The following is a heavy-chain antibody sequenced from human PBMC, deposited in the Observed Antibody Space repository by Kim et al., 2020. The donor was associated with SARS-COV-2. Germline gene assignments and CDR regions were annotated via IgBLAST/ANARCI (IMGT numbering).Heavy chain of an antibody. CDR2: ISGSGGST. V-gene: IGHV3-23*01. D-gene: IGHD3-9*01. Sequence: GGSLRLSCAASGFTFSSYAMSWVRQAPGKGLEWVSAISGSGGSTYYADSVKGRFTISRDNSKNTLYLQMNSMRAEDTAVYYCAKDSVLRYFDWLLGSSGMDVWGQGTTVTVSS. CDR3: AKDSVLRYFDWLLGSSGMDV. J-gene: IGHJ6*02. CDR1: GFTFSSYA.